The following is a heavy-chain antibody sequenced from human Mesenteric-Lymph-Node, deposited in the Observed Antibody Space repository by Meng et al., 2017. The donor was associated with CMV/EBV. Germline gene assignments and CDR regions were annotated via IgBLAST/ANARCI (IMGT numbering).Heavy chain of an antibody. J-gene: IGHJ6*02. Sequence: GESLKISCAASGFTFSSFAMSWVRQAPGRGLEWVSIISGGGTYYADSVKGRFTISRDNSKNTLYLQMNSLRAEDTAVYYCAKDTGSSWYGMDVWGQGTTVTVSS. CDR3: AKDTGSSWYGMDV. CDR2: ISGGGT. CDR1: GFTFSSFA. V-gene: IGHV3-23*03. D-gene: IGHD6-13*01.